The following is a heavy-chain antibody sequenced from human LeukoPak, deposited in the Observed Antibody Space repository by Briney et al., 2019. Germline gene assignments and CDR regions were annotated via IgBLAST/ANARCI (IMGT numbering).Heavy chain of an antibody. J-gene: IGHJ5*02. CDR2: IYHSGST. D-gene: IGHD2-2*01. CDR1: GDSISSSNYY. V-gene: IGHV4-39*07. Sequence: SETLSLTCTVSGDSISSSNYYWGWIRQPPGKGLEWIGSIYHSGSTYYNPSLKSRVTISVDTSKNQFSLKLSSVTAADTAVYYCARDLLYIHAVVPAAMYWFDPWGQGTLVTVSS. CDR3: ARDLLYIHAVVPAAMYWFDP.